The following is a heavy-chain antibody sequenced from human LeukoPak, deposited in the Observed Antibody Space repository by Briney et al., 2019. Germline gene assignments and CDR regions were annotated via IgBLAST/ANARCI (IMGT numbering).Heavy chain of an antibody. CDR3: ARGRYSSSWYNYSWFDP. CDR2: INHSGST. CDR1: GGSFSGYY. J-gene: IGHJ5*02. Sequence: SETLSLTCAVYGGSFSGYYWSWIRQPPGKGLEWIGEINHSGSTNYNPSLKSRVTISVDTSKNQFSLKLSSVTAADTAVYYCARGRYSSSWYNYSWFDPWGQGTLVTVSS. D-gene: IGHD6-13*01. V-gene: IGHV4-34*01.